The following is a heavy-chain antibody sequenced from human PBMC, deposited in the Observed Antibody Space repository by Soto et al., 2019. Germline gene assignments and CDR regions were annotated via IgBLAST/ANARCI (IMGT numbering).Heavy chain of an antibody. Sequence: QVQLVESGGGVVQPGRSLRLSCAASGFTFSSYAMHWVRQAPGKGLEWAAVISYDGSNKYYADSVKGRFTISRDNSKNPLYLQMNSLRAEDTSVYYCARYIVVVTASYAFDSWRQGTMVTVSS. J-gene: IGHJ3*02. CDR2: ISYDGSNK. V-gene: IGHV3-30-3*01. CDR1: GFTFSSYA. CDR3: ARYIVVVTASYAFDS. D-gene: IGHD2-21*02.